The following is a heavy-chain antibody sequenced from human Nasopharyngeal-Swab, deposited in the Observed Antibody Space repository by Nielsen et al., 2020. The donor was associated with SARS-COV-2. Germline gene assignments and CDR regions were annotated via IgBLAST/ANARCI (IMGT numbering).Heavy chain of an antibody. J-gene: IGHJ4*02. CDR1: GYSFTSHW. V-gene: IGHV5-51*01. D-gene: IGHD3-9*01. CDR2: IYPGDFDT. Sequence: KVSCKASGYSFTSHWIAWVRQMPAKGLEWMGIIYPGDFDTKYSPSFQGQVIISADILINTAYLQWSSLKASDNAFYYCARHAEAGSTTIPFDYWGQGTLVAVSS. CDR3: ARHAEAGSTTIPFDY.